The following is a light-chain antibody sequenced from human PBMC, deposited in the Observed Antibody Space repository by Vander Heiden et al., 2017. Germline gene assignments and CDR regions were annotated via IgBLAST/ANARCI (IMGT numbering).Light chain of an antibody. V-gene: IGLV2-23*02. CDR2: EVS. CDR1: SRDVGSYNL. Sequence: QSALTQPASVSGSPGQSITISCTGTSRDVGSYNLVSWYQQHPGKAPKLMIYEVSKRPSGVSNRFSGSKSGNTASLTISGLQAEDEADYYCCSYAGSSTNVVFGGGTKLTVL. CDR3: CSYAGSSTNVV. J-gene: IGLJ2*01.